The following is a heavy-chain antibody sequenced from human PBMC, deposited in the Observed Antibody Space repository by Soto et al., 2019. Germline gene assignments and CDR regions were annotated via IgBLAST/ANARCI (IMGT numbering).Heavy chain of an antibody. V-gene: IGHV3-30*18. CDR1: GFTFSSYG. CDR3: AKVGPTIFGVVISFSDLEN. J-gene: IGHJ4*02. Sequence: GGSLRLSCAASGFTFSSYGMHWVRQAPGKGLEWVAVISYDGSNKYYADSVKGRFTISRDNSKNTLYLQMNSLRAEDTAVYYCAKVGPTIFGVVISFSDLENWGQETLGRVS. D-gene: IGHD3-3*01. CDR2: ISYDGSNK.